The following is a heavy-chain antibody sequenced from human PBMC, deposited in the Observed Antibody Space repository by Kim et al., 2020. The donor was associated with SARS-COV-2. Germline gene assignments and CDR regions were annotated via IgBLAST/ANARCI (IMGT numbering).Heavy chain of an antibody. CDR3: AKPGPDYDISPRN. J-gene: IGHJ4*02. V-gene: IGHV3-23*03. CDR2: ISSGGSST. CDR1: GFTFSSYA. D-gene: IGHD3-9*01. Sequence: GGSLRLSCAASGFTFSSYAMSWVRQAPGKGLEWVSVISSGGSSTYYADSVKGRFTISRDNSKNTLYLQMNSLRAEDTAVYYCAKPGPDYDISPRNWGQGTLVTVSS.